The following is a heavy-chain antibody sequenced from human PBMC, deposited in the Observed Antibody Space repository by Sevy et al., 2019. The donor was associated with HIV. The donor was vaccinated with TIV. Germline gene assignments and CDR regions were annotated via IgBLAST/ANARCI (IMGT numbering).Heavy chain of an antibody. CDR1: GFSISSDYY. Sequence: SETLSLTCTVSGFSISSDYYWGWIRQPPGKGLEWIGSIYDGGSTYYNPSLKSRVTISIDTSKNQFSLKLNTVTAADTAVYYCARDYYGSGSYYEFVYWGQGTLVTVSS. D-gene: IGHD3-10*01. CDR2: IYDGGST. CDR3: ARDYYGSGSYYEFVY. J-gene: IGHJ4*02. V-gene: IGHV4-38-2*02.